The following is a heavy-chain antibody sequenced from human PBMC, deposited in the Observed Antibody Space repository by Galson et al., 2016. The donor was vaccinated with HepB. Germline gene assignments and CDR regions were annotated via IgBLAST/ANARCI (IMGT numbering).Heavy chain of an antibody. Sequence: SLRLSCAVSGFTFSDFYMSWLRQAPGKGLEWLSYISGSGSDTIYADSLKGRFTISRDNAENSLFLQIHSLGVEDTAVYYSARVGSLAGSGTYDYWGQGTLVTVSS. CDR1: GFTFSDFY. CDR3: ARVGSLAGSGTYDY. CDR2: ISGSGSDT. J-gene: IGHJ4*02. D-gene: IGHD3-10*01. V-gene: IGHV3-11*06.